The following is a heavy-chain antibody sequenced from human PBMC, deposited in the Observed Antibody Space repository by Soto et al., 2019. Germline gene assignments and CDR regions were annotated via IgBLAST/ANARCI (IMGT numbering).Heavy chain of an antibody. CDR3: VRADSSRWYRGPSDY. V-gene: IGHV4-4*02. J-gene: IGHJ4*02. CDR2: IYHSGST. D-gene: IGHD6-13*01. Sequence: QVQLQASGPGLVKPSGTLSLTCAVSGGSISSSNWWRWVRQPPGKGLEWIGEIYHSGSTNYNPSLKSRVAIAVDKSKNQCSLKLSSVTAAGTAVYYCVRADSSRWYRGPSDYWGQGTLVTVSS. CDR1: GGSISSSNW.